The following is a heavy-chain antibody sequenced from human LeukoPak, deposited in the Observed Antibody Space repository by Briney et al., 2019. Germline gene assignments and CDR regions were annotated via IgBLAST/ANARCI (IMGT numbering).Heavy chain of an antibody. D-gene: IGHD3-10*02. J-gene: IGHJ3*02. CDR2: INPSGGST. Sequence: GASVKVSCKASGYTFTSYYMHWVRQAPGQGLEWMGIINPSGGSTSYAQKFQGRVTMTRDMSPSTVYMELSSLRSEDTAVYYCARSPTMFSAFDIWGQGTMVTVSS. CDR1: GYTFTSYY. CDR3: ARSPTMFSAFDI. V-gene: IGHV1-46*01.